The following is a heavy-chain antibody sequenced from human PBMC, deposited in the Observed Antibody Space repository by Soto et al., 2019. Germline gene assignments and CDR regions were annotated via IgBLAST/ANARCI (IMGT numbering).Heavy chain of an antibody. CDR2: IYYSGST. Sequence: SETLSLTCTVSGGSISSYYWSWIRQPPGKGLEWIGYIYYSGSTNYNPSLKSRVTISVDTSKNQFSLKLSSVTAADTAVYYCARVQGSGSSPYYYYGMDVWGQGTTVTVS. CDR1: GGSISSYY. D-gene: IGHD3-10*01. J-gene: IGHJ6*02. CDR3: ARVQGSGSSPYYYYGMDV. V-gene: IGHV4-59*01.